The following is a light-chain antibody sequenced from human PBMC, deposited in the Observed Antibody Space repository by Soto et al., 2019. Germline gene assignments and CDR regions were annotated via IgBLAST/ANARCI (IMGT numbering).Light chain of an antibody. CDR1: NSNIGAGFA. CDR2: GNN. Sequence: QSVLTQPPSVSGAPGQRVTISCTGSNSNIGAGFAVHWYQQLPGTAPKLLIHGNNNRPSGVPDRFSGSKSDTSASLAITGLQADDEADYYYHSYESSRQTGYVFGTGTKVTVL. CDR3: HSYESSRQTGYV. J-gene: IGLJ1*01. V-gene: IGLV1-40*01.